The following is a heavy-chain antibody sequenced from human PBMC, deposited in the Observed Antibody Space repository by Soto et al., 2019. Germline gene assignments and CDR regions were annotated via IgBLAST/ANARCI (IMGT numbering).Heavy chain of an antibody. D-gene: IGHD3-10*01. Sequence: PGGSLRLSCAASGFTFSSYGMHWVRQAPGKGLEWVAVIWYDGSNKYYADSVKGRFTISRDNSKNTLYLQMNSLRAEDTAVYYCARDHYGSGSYYNLWYYYGMDVWGQGXTVTVSS. CDR1: GFTFSSYG. CDR3: ARDHYGSGSYYNLWYYYGMDV. J-gene: IGHJ6*02. CDR2: IWYDGSNK. V-gene: IGHV3-33*01.